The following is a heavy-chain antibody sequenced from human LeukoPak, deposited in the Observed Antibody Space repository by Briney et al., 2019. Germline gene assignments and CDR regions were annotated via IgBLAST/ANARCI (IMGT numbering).Heavy chain of an antibody. J-gene: IGHJ4*02. D-gene: IGHD2-2*01. CDR2: ISYDGRNK. CDR1: GFTFNNYG. Sequence: PGGSLRLSCAASGFTFNNYGMHWVRQAPGKGLEWVAVISYDGRNKHYPDSVKGRFTISRDISTDMLWLQMDSLRTEDTAVYYCAKGPLRGTAAAIDYWGQGTLVTVSS. V-gene: IGHV3-30*18. CDR3: AKGPLRGTAAAIDY.